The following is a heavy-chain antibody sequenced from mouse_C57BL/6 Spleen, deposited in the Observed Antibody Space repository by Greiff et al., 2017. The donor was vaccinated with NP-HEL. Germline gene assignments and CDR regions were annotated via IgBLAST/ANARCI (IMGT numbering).Heavy chain of an antibody. D-gene: IGHD1-1*01. J-gene: IGHJ1*03. V-gene: IGHV1-54*01. CDR3: ARSHYYGSSRYFDV. CDR1: GYAFTNYL. CDR2: INPGSGGT. Sequence: QVQLQQSGAELVRPGTSVKVSCKASGYAFTNYLIEWVKQRPGQGLEWIGVINPGSGGTNYNEKLKGKATLTADKSSSTAYMQLSSLTSEDSAVYFCARSHYYGSSRYFDVWGTGTTVTVSS.